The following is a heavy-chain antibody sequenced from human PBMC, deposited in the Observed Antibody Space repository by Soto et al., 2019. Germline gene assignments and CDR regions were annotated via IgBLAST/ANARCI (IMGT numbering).Heavy chain of an antibody. CDR1: VFTFISYA. V-gene: IGHV3-23*01. Sequence: GGSLRLSCSASVFTFISYAMSWVRQAPGKGLEWVSAISGSGGSTYYADSVKGRFTISRDNSKNTLYLQMNSLRAEDTAVYYCAKLLYYDFWSGYPYYFDYWGQGTLVTVSS. D-gene: IGHD3-3*01. CDR3: AKLLYYDFWSGYPYYFDY. J-gene: IGHJ4*02. CDR2: ISGSGGST.